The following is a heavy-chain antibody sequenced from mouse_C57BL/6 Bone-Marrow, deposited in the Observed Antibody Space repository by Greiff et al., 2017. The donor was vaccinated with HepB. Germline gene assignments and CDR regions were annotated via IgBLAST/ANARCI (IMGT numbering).Heavy chain of an antibody. CDR1: GYAFTNYL. V-gene: IGHV1-54*01. J-gene: IGHJ2*01. CDR2: INPGSGGT. D-gene: IGHD3-2*02. Sequence: QVQLQQSGAELVRPGTSVKVSCKASGYAFTNYLIEWVKQRPGQGLEWIGVINPGSGGTNYNEKFKGKATLTADKSSSTAYMQLSSLTSEDSAVYFCARGHQAGDYWGQGTTLTVSS. CDR3: ARGHQAGDY.